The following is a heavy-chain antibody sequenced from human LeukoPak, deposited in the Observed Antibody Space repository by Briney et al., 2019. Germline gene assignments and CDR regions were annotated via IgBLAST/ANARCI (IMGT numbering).Heavy chain of an antibody. CDR1: GGSISSYY. Sequence: PSETLSLTCTVSGGSISSYYWSWIRQPPGKGLEWIGYIYYSGSTNYNPSLKSRVTISVDTSKNQFSLKLSSVTAADTAVYYCARVWRHSSGWHKKSDAFDIWGQGTMVTVSS. CDR3: ARVWRHSSGWHKKSDAFDI. CDR2: IYYSGST. J-gene: IGHJ3*02. V-gene: IGHV4-59*01. D-gene: IGHD6-19*01.